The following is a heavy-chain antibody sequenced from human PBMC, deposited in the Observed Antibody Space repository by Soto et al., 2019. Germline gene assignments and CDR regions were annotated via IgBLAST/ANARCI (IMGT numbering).Heavy chain of an antibody. D-gene: IGHD5-12*01. Sequence: ASVQVSCKASGYTFTAYTIHWVRQAPGQSLEWMGWINAANGATKYSEKFQGRVTITRDTSARTAYMDLSSLSSKDTAVYFCARVSFETSGFAGCCGQGALRTLSS. CDR3: ARVSFETSGFAGC. V-gene: IGHV1-3*01. J-gene: IGHJ1*01. CDR1: GYTFTAYT. CDR2: INAANGAT.